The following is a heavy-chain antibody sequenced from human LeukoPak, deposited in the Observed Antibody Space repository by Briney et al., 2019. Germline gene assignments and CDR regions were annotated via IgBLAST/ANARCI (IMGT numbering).Heavy chain of an antibody. V-gene: IGHV4-59*01. CDR3: ARNIWGLDH. J-gene: IGHJ4*02. CDR2: IYYSGST. Sequence: SETLSLTCTVSGGSISNSYWSWIRQPPGKALEWIGYIYYSGSTNYNPSLKSRVTTSVDTSKNQFSLKLTSVTAADTAIYYCARNIWGLDHWGQGTLVTVTS. CDR1: GGSISNSY. D-gene: IGHD2/OR15-2a*01.